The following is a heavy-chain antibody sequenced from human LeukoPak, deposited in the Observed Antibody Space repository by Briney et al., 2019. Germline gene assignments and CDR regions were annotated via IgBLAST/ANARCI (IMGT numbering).Heavy chain of an antibody. Sequence: KSSETLSLTCTVSGGSISSYYWSWIRQPPGKGLEWIGYIYYSGSTNYNPSLKSRVTISVDTSKNQFSLKLSSVTAADTAVYYCARSGYSYGYIHPFDYWGQGTLVTVSS. CDR2: IYYSGST. D-gene: IGHD5-18*01. V-gene: IGHV4-59*01. CDR3: ARSGYSYGYIHPFDY. CDR1: GGSISSYY. J-gene: IGHJ4*02.